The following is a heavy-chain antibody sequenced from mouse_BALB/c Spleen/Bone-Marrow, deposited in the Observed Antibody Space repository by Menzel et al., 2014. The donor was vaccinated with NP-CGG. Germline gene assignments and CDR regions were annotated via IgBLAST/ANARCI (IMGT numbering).Heavy chain of an antibody. J-gene: IGHJ1*01. Sequence: VPLKESGPELMKPGASVKISCKASGYSFSSYYMHWVKQSHGKSLEWIGYIDPFNGGTSYNQKFKGKATLTVDKSSSTAYMHLSSLTSEDSAVYYCAREGIYYYGSGYFDVWGAGTTVTVSS. CDR3: AREGIYYYGSGYFDV. V-gene: IGHV1S135*01. D-gene: IGHD1-1*01. CDR1: GYSFSSYY. CDR2: IDPFNGGT.